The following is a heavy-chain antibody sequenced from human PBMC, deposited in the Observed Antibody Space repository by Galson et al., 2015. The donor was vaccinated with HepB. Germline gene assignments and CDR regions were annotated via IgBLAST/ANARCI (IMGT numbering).Heavy chain of an antibody. Sequence: SLRLSCAASGFTFSSYGMHWVRQAPGKGLEWVAVISYDGSNKYYADSVKGRFTISRDNSKNTLYLQMNSLRAEDTAVYYCAKGITGTTLVGEDYWGQGTLVTVSS. V-gene: IGHV3-30*18. J-gene: IGHJ4*02. CDR1: GFTFSSYG. D-gene: IGHD1-7*01. CDR3: AKGITGTTLVGEDY. CDR2: ISYDGSNK.